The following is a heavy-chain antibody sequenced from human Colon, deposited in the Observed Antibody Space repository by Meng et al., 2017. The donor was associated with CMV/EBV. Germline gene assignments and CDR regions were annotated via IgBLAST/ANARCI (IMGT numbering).Heavy chain of an antibody. CDR2: IYPQDGGT. CDR1: GYTCTANH. J-gene: IGHJ4*02. CDR3: VRESWYFDF. Sequence: QVQRAQSGNEVSKPGASVKVSCKTSGYTCTANHLHWVRQAPGQGLEWMGWIYPQDGGTYFAQKFQDMVTLTRDTSIPTAYMELSGLTSDDTVICYCVRESWYFDFWGEGTLVTVSS. V-gene: IGHV1-2*02. D-gene: IGHD6-13*01.